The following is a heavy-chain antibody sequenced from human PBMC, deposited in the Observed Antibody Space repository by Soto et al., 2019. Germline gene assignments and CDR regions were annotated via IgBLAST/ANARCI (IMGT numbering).Heavy chain of an antibody. D-gene: IGHD2-21*02. Sequence: QVQLVESGGGVVQPGRSLRLSCAASGFTFSSYGMHWVRQAPGKGLEWVAVISYDGSNKYYADSVKGRFTISRDNSKNTLYLQMHSLRAEDTAVYYCAKDACGGDCYIPYYYGMDVWGQGTTVTVSS. CDR1: GFTFSSYG. CDR3: AKDACGGDCYIPYYYGMDV. V-gene: IGHV3-30*18. J-gene: IGHJ6*02. CDR2: ISYDGSNK.